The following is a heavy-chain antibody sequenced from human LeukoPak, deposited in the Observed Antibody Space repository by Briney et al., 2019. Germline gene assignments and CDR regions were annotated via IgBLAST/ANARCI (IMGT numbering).Heavy chain of an antibody. Sequence: SETLSLTCTVSGGSISSSSYYWGWIRQPPGKGLEWIGSIYYSGSTYYNPSLKSRVTISVDTSKNQFSLKLSSVTAADTAVYYCARDPSSSGPGFDYWGQGTLVTVSS. CDR3: ARDPSSSGPGFDY. D-gene: IGHD1-14*01. CDR1: GGSISSSSYY. V-gene: IGHV4-39*07. CDR2: IYYSGST. J-gene: IGHJ4*02.